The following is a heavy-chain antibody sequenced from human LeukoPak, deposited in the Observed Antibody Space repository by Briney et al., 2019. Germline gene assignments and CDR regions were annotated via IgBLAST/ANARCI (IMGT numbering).Heavy chain of an antibody. J-gene: IGHJ4*02. CDR2: ISGSGGST. D-gene: IGHD1-20*01. CDR1: AFTFRSYA. V-gene: IGHV3-23*01. CDR3: AKPKDNSLYCFDY. Sequence: GGSLTLSCAASAFTFRSYAMRWVRQAGGKGLEWVSAISGSGGSTYYAHSVKGRFTISSDNSKNTLYLQMSSLRAEDTAVYYCAKPKDNSLYCFDYWGQGTLVTVSS.